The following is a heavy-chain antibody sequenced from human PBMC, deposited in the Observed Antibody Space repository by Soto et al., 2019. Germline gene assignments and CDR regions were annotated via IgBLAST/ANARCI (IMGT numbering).Heavy chain of an antibody. V-gene: IGHV1-3*05. CDR2: INAGNGNT. CDR1: GYTFTSYA. Sequence: QVQLVQSGAEEKKPGASVKVSCKASGYTFTSYAMHWVRQAPGQRLEWMGWINAGNGNTKYSQKFQGRVTITRDTSASTAYMELSSLRSEDTAVYYCARVSGGRVQRYFQHWGQGTLVTVSS. D-gene: IGHD2-15*01. CDR3: ARVSGGRVQRYFQH. J-gene: IGHJ1*01.